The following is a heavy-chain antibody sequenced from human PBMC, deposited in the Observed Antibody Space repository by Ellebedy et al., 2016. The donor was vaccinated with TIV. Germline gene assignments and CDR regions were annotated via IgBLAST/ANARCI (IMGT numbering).Heavy chain of an antibody. V-gene: IGHV3-53*01. Sequence: GESLKISCAASWFSVSSNYMSWDRPAPGKGLEWVSVIYSGCSTYHADPVKGRFTISRDNSKKPLYLQMNSLRAEDTAVYYCARDRSNAFDVWGQGTMVTVSS. CDR2: IYSGCST. CDR3: ARDRSNAFDV. J-gene: IGHJ3*01. CDR1: WFSVSSNY.